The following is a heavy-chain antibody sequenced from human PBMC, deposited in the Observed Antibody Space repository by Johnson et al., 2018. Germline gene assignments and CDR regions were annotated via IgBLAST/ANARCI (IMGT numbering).Heavy chain of an antibody. D-gene: IGHD5-12*01. CDR3: ASCGYGAYDYGAFDS. Sequence: VQLVQSGGGSVQPGGSLRLSCAASGFIFSDQYMDCVRQAPGEGLEWVGRIRNKINYYTTEYAASVRGRFTISRDDSKNSLYLQMNSRKTEDTAIYYCASCGYGAYDYGAFDSWGRGTLVTVSS. CDR1: GFIFSDQY. V-gene: IGHV3-72*01. J-gene: IGHJ4*02. CDR2: IRNKINYYTT.